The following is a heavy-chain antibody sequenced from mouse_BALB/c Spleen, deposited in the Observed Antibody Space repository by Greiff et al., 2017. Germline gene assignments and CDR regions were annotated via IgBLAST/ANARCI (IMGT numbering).Heavy chain of an antibody. V-gene: IGHV2-4-1*01. Sequence: VQGVESGPGLVQPSQSLSITCTVSGFSLTSYGVHWVRQSPGKGLEWLGVIWSGGSTDYNAAFISRLSISKDNSKSQVFFKMNSLQADDTAIYYCARYYGNYVGAMDYWGQGTSVTVSS. D-gene: IGHD2-1*01. CDR3: ARYYGNYVGAMDY. CDR1: GFSLTSYG. CDR2: IWSGGST. J-gene: IGHJ4*01.